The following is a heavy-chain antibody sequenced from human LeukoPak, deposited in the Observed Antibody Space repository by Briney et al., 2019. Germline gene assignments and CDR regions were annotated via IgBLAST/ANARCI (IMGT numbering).Heavy chain of an antibody. CDR1: EFTFSSYE. D-gene: IGHD2-15*01. CDR3: ARDSSGFDP. CDR2: ISSSGSII. Sequence: GGSLRLSCAASEFTFSSYEMNWVRQAPGKGLEWVSYISSSGSIIYYADSVKGRFTISRDNAKNSLYLQMNSLRAEDTAVYYCARDSSGFDPWGQGTLVTVSS. V-gene: IGHV3-48*03. J-gene: IGHJ5*02.